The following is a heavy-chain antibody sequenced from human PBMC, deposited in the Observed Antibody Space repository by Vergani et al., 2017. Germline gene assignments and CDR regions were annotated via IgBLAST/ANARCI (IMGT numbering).Heavy chain of an antibody. CDR1: GDSISPYF. J-gene: IGHJ4*02. Sequence: QVQLHESGPGLVKPSETLSLTCTVSGDSISPYFWTWIRQPPGKGLEWICYISYSGDTNCAPSLKSRVSISLDTSKNQFSLQVNAVTPSDTAVYYCARGGWLVPDVWGQGTLVTVSS. CDR2: ISYSGDT. V-gene: IGHV4-59*01. D-gene: IGHD2-21*02. CDR3: ARGGWLVPDV.